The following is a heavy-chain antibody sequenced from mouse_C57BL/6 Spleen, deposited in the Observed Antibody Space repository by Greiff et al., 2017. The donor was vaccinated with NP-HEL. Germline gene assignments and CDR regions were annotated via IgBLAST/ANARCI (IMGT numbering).Heavy chain of an antibody. Sequence: DVKLVESGGGLVQPGGSLKLSCAASGFTFSDYYMYWVRQTPEKRLEWVAYISNGGGSTYYPDTVKGRFTISRDNAKNTLYLQMSRLKSEDTAMYYCARRHYDYDEAMDYWGQGTSVTVSS. D-gene: IGHD2-4*01. CDR2: ISNGGGST. CDR3: ARRHYDYDEAMDY. J-gene: IGHJ4*01. V-gene: IGHV5-12*01. CDR1: GFTFSDYY.